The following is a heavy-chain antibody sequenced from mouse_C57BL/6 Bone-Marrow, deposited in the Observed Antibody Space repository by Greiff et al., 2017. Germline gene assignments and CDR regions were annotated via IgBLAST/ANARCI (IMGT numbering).Heavy chain of an antibody. CDR3: ARYPYYYGRAMDY. CDR2: IDPNSGGT. V-gene: IGHV1-72*01. D-gene: IGHD1-1*01. J-gene: IGHJ4*01. Sequence: VQLQQSGPELVRPGASVKISCKAPGYTFTSHWMQWVRQRPGRGLEWIGRIDPNSGGTKYNEKFKSKATLTVDKPSSTAYMQLSSLTSEDSAVYYCARYPYYYGRAMDYWGQGTSVTVSS. CDR1: GYTFTSHW.